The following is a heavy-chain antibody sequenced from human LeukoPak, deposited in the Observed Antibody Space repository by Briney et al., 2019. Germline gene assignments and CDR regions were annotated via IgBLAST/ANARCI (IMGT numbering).Heavy chain of an antibody. CDR2: INPSGGST. Sequence: ASVKVSCKASGYTFTSYYMHWVRQAPGQGHEWMGIINPSGGSTSYAQKFQGRVTMNRDTSTSTVYMELSSLRSEDTAVYYCARDFDSSDPVYYFDYWGQGTLVTVSS. CDR1: GYTFTSYY. V-gene: IGHV1-46*01. CDR3: ARDFDSSDPVYYFDY. D-gene: IGHD6-19*01. J-gene: IGHJ4*02.